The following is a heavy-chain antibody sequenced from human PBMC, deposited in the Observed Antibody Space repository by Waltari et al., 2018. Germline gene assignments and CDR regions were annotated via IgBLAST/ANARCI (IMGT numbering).Heavy chain of an antibody. J-gene: IGHJ3*02. V-gene: IGHV1-3*01. CDR2: INAANGNT. D-gene: IGHD6-19*01. CDR3: ARDRSGIAVAGIHGFDI. CDR1: VATFSSYV. Sequence: QVQLVQSGAEVKKPGSSVKVSCKASVATFSSYVITWVRQAPGQGLEWMGGINAANGNTKYSQKLQGRVTITRDTSASTAYMELSSLRSEDTAVYYCARDRSGIAVAGIHGFDIWGQGTMVTVSS.